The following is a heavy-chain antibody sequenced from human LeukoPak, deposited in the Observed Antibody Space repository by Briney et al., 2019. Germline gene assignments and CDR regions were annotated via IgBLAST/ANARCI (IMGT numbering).Heavy chain of an antibody. CDR2: INPNSGGT. CDR3: ARLGYYYDSSGYYDY. Sequence: ASVKVSCEASGYTFTGYYMHWVRQAPEQGLEWMGWINPNSGGTNYAQKFQGRVTMTRDTSISTAYMELSRLRSDDTAVYYCARLGYYYDSSGYYDYWGQGTLVTVSS. J-gene: IGHJ4*02. D-gene: IGHD3-22*01. V-gene: IGHV1-2*02. CDR1: GYTFTGYY.